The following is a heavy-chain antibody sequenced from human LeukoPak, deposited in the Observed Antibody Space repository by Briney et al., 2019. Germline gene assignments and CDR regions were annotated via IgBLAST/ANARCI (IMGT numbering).Heavy chain of an antibody. CDR3: ARGPMGDSIVLPLDY. CDR2: ISASGTYI. Sequence: GGSLRLSCTTSGFTFSDYGMNWVRQAPGKGLEWVSSISASGTYIYYADSLKGRFTISRDNAKNSLYLQMNSLRAEDTAVYYCARGPMGDSIVLPLDYWGQGTLVTVSS. J-gene: IGHJ4*02. D-gene: IGHD3-22*01. V-gene: IGHV3-21*01. CDR1: GFTFSDYG.